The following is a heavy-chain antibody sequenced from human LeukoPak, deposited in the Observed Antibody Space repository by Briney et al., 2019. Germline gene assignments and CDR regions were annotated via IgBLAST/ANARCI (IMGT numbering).Heavy chain of an antibody. J-gene: IGHJ4*02. V-gene: IGHV4-39*01. CDR3: AKSGGYGLIDY. Sequence: SETLSLTCTVSGGSIGSSSYYWGWIRQPPGKGLEWIGSIYSSGSTYYNASLQSRVTISIETSKNQISLRLNSVTAADTAMYYCAKSGGYGLIDYWGQGTLVTVSS. D-gene: IGHD1-26*01. CDR1: GGSIGSSSYY. CDR2: IYSSGST.